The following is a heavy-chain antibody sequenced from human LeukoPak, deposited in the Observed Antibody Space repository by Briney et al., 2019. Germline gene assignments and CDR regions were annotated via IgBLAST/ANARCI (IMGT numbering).Heavy chain of an antibody. J-gene: IGHJ4*02. Sequence: GGSLRLSCAASGFTFSSYEMNWVRQAPGKGLEWVSYISSSGSTIYYADSVKGRFTISRDNAKNSLYPQMYSLRAEDTAVYYCATASYYDILTGYYSRGGYFDYWGQGTLVTVSS. D-gene: IGHD3-9*01. V-gene: IGHV3-48*03. CDR3: ATASYYDILTGYYSRGGYFDY. CDR1: GFTFSSYE. CDR2: ISSSGSTI.